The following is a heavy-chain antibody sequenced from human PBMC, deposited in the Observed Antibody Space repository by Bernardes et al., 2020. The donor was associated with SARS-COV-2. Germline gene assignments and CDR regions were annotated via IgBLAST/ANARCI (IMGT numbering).Heavy chain of an antibody. J-gene: IGHJ3*02. Sequence: TLSLTCSVSGGSVWIANYYWGWVRQPPGKGLEWIGNIYYTGNTYFNPSLKGRVTISLDRSKNQVSLTLNSVTAADTAVYFCARTHIAITAPAFDIWGQGTMVTVSS. CDR2: IYYTGNT. CDR3: ARTHIAITAPAFDI. V-gene: IGHV4-39*01. D-gene: IGHD6-13*01. CDR1: GGSVWIANYY.